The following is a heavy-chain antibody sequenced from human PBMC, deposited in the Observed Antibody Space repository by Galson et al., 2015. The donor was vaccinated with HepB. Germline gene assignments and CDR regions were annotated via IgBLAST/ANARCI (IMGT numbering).Heavy chain of an antibody. Sequence: SLRLSCAASGFTFSSYAMSWVRQAPGKGLEWVSAISGSGGSTYYAGSVKGRFTISRDNSKNTLYLQMNSLRAEDTAVYYCAKDTSISYGPILGVYWGQGTLVTVSS. CDR3: AKDTSISYGPILGVY. CDR1: GFTFSSYA. V-gene: IGHV3-23*01. J-gene: IGHJ4*02. D-gene: IGHD5-18*01. CDR2: ISGSGGST.